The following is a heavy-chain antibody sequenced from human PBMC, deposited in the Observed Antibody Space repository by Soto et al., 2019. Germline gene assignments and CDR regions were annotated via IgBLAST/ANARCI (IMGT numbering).Heavy chain of an antibody. V-gene: IGHV3-66*01. CDR2: IYTGGST. CDR3: ARATGYQLLFDC. Sequence: EVQLVESGGGLVQPGGSLRLSCAASGFTVSNNYMSWVRQAPGKGLEWVSAIYTGGSTYCIDSVKGRFTISRDNSKNTLYLQMNSLRAEDTAVYYCARATGYQLLFDCWGQGTLVTVSS. CDR1: GFTVSNNY. D-gene: IGHD2-2*01. J-gene: IGHJ4*02.